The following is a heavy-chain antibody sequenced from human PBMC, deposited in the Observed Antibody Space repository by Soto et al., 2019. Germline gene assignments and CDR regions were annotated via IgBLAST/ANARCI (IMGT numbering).Heavy chain of an antibody. V-gene: IGHV3-74*01. CDR2: IRPDGSTT. Sequence: GSLRLSCAASGFTFSSRRMHWVRQVPGKGLVWVSHIRPDGSTTRDADAVQGRFITSRDNARNTLYLRMNSLRAEDTAVYYCARDNNWSYDYWGQGILVTVS. CDR3: ARDNNWSYDY. CDR1: GFTFSSRR. J-gene: IGHJ4*02.